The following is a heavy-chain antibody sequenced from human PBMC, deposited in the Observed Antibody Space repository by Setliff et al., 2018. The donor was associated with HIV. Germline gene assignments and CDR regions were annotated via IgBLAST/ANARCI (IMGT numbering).Heavy chain of an antibody. V-gene: IGHV1-2*02. CDR2: IGPNNGDT. Sequence: ASVKVSCKASGYTFIDYFMHWVRQAPGQGLEWMGWIGPNNGDTNIPQRFRGRVTMTRDTSINTAYMELSGLRSDDTAVYYCARQLSNSLESWGQGTPVTVSS. D-gene: IGHD1-1*01. J-gene: IGHJ4*02. CDR1: GYTFIDYF. CDR3: ARQLSNSLES.